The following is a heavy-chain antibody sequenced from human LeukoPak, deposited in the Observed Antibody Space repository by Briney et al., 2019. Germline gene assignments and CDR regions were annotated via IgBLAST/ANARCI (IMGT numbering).Heavy chain of an antibody. Sequence: GGSLRLSCAASGFTFSSYGMHWVRQAPGKGLEWVALIWYDGSNKYYADSVKGRFTISRDNSKNTLYLQMNSLRAEDTAVYYCAKNKQQWLVLDWFDPWGQGTLVTVSS. D-gene: IGHD6-19*01. CDR2: IWYDGSNK. CDR1: GFTFSSYG. CDR3: AKNKQQWLVLDWFDP. J-gene: IGHJ5*02. V-gene: IGHV3-30*02.